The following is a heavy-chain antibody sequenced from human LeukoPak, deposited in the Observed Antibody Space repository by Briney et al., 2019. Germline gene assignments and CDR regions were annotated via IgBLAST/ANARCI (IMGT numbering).Heavy chain of an antibody. Sequence: SETLSLTCAVYGGSFSGYYWSWIRQPPGKGLEWIGEINHSGSTNYNPSLKSRVTISVDTSKNQFSLKLSSVTAADTAVYYCARAPGHLTGYSIHYYYYYMDVWGKGTTVTISS. CDR3: ARAPGHLTGYSIHYYYYYMDV. D-gene: IGHD3-9*01. CDR1: GGSFSGYY. V-gene: IGHV4-34*01. J-gene: IGHJ6*03. CDR2: INHSGST.